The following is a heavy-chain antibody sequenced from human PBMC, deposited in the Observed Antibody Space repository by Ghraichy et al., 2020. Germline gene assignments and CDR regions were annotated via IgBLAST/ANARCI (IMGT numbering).Heavy chain of an antibody. CDR2: IKPDGGET. Sequence: GGSLRLSCAASGFTFSNYWMAWVRQAPGRGLEWVANIKPDGGETYFRDSVKGRFAIFRDNAKNSLYLQMNSLRAEDTALYYCARDAGLDYWGQGTLVTVSS. J-gene: IGHJ4*02. CDR3: ARDAGLDY. V-gene: IGHV3-7*03. CDR1: GFTFSNYW.